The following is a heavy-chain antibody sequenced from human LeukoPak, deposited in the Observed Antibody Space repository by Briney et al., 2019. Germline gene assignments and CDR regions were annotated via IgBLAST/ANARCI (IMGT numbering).Heavy chain of an antibody. CDR1: GGTFSSYA. D-gene: IGHD1-1*01. J-gene: IGHJ3*02. CDR2: IIPIFGTA. Sequence: SVTVSCTASGGTFSSYAISWVRQAPGQGLEWMGGIIPIFGTANYAQKFQGRVTITADESTSTAYMELSSLRSEDTAVYYCARELVQLERRGGAFDIWGQGTMVTVSS. CDR3: ARELVQLERRGGAFDI. V-gene: IGHV1-69*13.